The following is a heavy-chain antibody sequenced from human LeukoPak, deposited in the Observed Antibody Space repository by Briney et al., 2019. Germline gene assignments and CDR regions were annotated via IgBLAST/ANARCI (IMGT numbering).Heavy chain of an antibody. CDR3: ARDRVNFDY. CDR2: IYYSGST. CDR1: GGSINGYY. Sequence: SETLSLTCTVSGGSINGYYWSWIRQPPGKGLEWIGYIYYSGSTNYNPSLKSRLTMSVDTSKNQFSLKLSSVTAADTAVYYCARDRVNFDYWGQGTLVTVSS. J-gene: IGHJ4*02. V-gene: IGHV4-59*01.